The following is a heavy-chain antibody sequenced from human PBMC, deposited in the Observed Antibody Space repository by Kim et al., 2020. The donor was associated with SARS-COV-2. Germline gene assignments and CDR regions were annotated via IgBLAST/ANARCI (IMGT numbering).Heavy chain of an antibody. CDR1: GGSISSSSYY. CDR3: AKVLSNSQLPSHNYYYYGMDI. D-gene: IGHD2-2*01. J-gene: IGHJ6*02. CDR2: IYYSGST. Sequence: SETLSLTCTVSGGSISSSSYYWGWIRQPPGKGLEWIGSIYYSGSTYYNPSLKSRVTISVDTSKNQFSLKLSSVTAADTAVYYCAKVLSNSQLPSHNYYYYGMDIWGQGTTGTVSS. V-gene: IGHV4-39*07.